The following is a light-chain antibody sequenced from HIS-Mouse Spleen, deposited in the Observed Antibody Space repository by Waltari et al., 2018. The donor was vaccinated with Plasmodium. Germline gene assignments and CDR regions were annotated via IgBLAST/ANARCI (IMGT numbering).Light chain of an antibody. CDR3: YSTDSSGNHRV. J-gene: IGLJ3*02. CDR2: EDS. CDR1: ALPKKY. V-gene: IGLV3-10*01. Sequence: SYELTQPPSVSVSPGHTARLTCPGDALPKKYAYWYQQKSRQAPVLVIYEDSKRPSGIPERFSGSSSGTMATLTISGAQVEDEADYYCYSTDSSGNHRVFGGGTKLTVL.